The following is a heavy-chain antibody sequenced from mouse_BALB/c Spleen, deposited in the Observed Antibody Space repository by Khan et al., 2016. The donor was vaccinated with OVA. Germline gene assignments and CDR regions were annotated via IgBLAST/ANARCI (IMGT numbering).Heavy chain of an antibody. V-gene: IGHV2-3*01. D-gene: IGHD1-1*01. CDR2: IWGDGST. Sequence: QVQLKESGPGLVAPSQSLSITCIVSGFSLTSFGVNWVRQPPGKGLEWLGVIWGDGSTNYHSTLKSRLIVSKDNSKSQVFLKLISLQTDDTATYYCAKFTPDYYSMDYWGQGTSVTVSS. CDR1: GFSLTSFG. J-gene: IGHJ4*01. CDR3: AKFTPDYYSMDY.